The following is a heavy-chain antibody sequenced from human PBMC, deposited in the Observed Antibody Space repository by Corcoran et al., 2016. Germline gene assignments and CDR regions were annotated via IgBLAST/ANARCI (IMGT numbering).Heavy chain of an antibody. V-gene: IGHV3-33*01. CDR1: GFTFSNHG. J-gene: IGHJ4*02. D-gene: IGHD3-16*01. CDR2: IWYDGSNK. Sequence: QVQLVESGGGVVQPGRSLRLSCAASGFTFSNHGMHWVRQAPGKGLEWVAIIWYDGSNKYYADSVKGRFTISRDNSKSTLWLQIDSLRADDTAVYYCARDWGTTTTSGYCFDYWGQGILVTVSS. CDR3: ARDWGTTTTSGYCFDY.